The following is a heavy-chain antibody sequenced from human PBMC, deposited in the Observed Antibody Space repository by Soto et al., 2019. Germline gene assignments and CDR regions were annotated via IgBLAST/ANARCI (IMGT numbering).Heavy chain of an antibody. CDR1: GYTFTDYY. D-gene: IGHD2-15*01. J-gene: IGHJ4*02. V-gene: IGHV1-2*02. Sequence: QVQLVQSGAEVKKPGDSVKVSCKTSGYTFTDYYMHWVRQAPGQGFEWVGGINPKSGGPKHVPKFQGRVTVTRDTSTSTAYMELNRLTSDDTAVYYCASEDCRNTNCLKGFDYWGQGTLVTVSS. CDR3: ASEDCRNTNCLKGFDY. CDR2: INPKSGGP.